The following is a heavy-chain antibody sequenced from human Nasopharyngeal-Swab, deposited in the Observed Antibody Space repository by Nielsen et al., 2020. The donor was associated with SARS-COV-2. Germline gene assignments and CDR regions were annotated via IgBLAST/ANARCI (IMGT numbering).Heavy chain of an antibody. D-gene: IGHD5-12*01. V-gene: IGHV1-2*06. CDR2: INPNSGGT. CDR1: GYIFSDYY. CDR3: SRVPRVGGYSYGYDH. Sequence: ASVKVSCKASGYIFSDYYMEWMRQAPGQGLEWMGRINPNSGGTNYAQKVRGRVTMTRDTSLTTGYMELSGLRSDDTAVYFCSRVPRVGGYSYGYDHWGQGTLVTVSS. J-gene: IGHJ5*02.